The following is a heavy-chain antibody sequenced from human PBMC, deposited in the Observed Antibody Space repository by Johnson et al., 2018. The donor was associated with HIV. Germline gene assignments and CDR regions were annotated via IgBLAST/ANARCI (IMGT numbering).Heavy chain of an antibody. CDR1: GFTFSSYA. V-gene: IGHV3-30-3*01. D-gene: IGHD3-3*01. CDR3: ARVSRSGYYLVRVFDI. Sequence: QVQLVESGGGVVQPGRSLRLSCAASGFTFSSYAMHWVRQAPGKGLEWVAVISYDGSNKHYADSVKGRFTISRDNSKNTLYLQMNSLRAEDTAVYYCARVSRSGYYLVRVFDIWGQG. J-gene: IGHJ3*02. CDR2: ISYDGSNK.